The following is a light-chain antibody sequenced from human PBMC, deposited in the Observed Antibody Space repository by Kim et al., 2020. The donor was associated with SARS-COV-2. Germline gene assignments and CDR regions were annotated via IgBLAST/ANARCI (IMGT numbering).Light chain of an antibody. V-gene: IGKV1-17*01. CDR2: GAS. Sequence: ASVGDRVTITCQASQDISNYLNWYQQKPAKAPKRLIYGASSLQSGVPSRFSGSGSGTEFTLTISSLQPEDFATYFCLQHNTYPITFGQGTRLEIK. CDR1: QDISNY. J-gene: IGKJ5*01. CDR3: LQHNTYPIT.